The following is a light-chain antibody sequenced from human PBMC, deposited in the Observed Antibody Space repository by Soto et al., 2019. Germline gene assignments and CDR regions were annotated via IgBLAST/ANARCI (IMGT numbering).Light chain of an antibody. CDR1: QSVTSSY. V-gene: IGKV3-20*01. Sequence: EIVLTQSPGTLSLSPGERATLPCRASQSVTSSYFAWYQQKPGQAPRHLIYGASTRAPGIPDRFSGSGSGTDFTLTISRLEPEDFAVYYCQQYGSSPGFFTVGPGTKVDSK. J-gene: IGKJ3*01. CDR3: QQYGSSPGFFT. CDR2: GAS.